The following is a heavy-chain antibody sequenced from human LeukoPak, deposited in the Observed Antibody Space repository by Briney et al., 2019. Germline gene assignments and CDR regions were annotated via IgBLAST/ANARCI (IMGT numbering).Heavy chain of an antibody. CDR1: GGSISSYY. D-gene: IGHD2-21*01. Sequence: SETLSLTCTVSGGSISSYYWSWIRQPPGKGLEWIGYTYHSGSTNYNPSLKSRVTISINTTESQFSLKLRSVTAADTAVYYCARDNGGARWLVDWGQGTLVTVSS. CDR3: ARDNGGARWLVD. V-gene: IGHV4-59*01. J-gene: IGHJ4*02. CDR2: TYHSGST.